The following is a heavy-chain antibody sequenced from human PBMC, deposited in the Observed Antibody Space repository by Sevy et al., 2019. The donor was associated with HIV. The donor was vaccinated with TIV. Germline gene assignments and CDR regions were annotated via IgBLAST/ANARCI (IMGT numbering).Heavy chain of an antibody. D-gene: IGHD6-6*01. J-gene: IGHJ6*01. CDR3: ASEYSSSSHWLHGMDV. Sequence: GGSLRLSCAASGFTVSSNYMSWVRQAPGKGLEWVSVIYSGGSTYYADSVKGRFTISRDNSKNTLYLQMNSLRAENTAVYYCASEYSSSSHWLHGMDVWGQGTTVTVSS. V-gene: IGHV3-53*01. CDR2: IYSGGST. CDR1: GFTVSSNY.